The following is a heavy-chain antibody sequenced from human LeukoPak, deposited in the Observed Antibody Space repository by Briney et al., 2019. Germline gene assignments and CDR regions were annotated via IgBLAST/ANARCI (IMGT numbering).Heavy chain of an antibody. CDR2: IKEDGSEK. Sequence: GGSLRLSCAVSGFDFSHYWMSWVRQAPGKGLDWVANIKEDGSEKYYVDSVKGRFTISRDNAKNSLYLQMNSLRDEDTAVFYCARVRVGYYFDYWGRGTLVTVSS. J-gene: IGHJ4*02. V-gene: IGHV3-7*02. CDR1: GFDFSHYW. CDR3: ARVRVGYYFDY. D-gene: IGHD6-13*01.